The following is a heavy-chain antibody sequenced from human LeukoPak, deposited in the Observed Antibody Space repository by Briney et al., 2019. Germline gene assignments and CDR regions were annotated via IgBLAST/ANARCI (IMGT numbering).Heavy chain of an antibody. J-gene: IGHJ5*02. CDR3: VRGRYYYDSSGSPGWFDP. CDR2: INHSGST. D-gene: IGHD3-22*01. Sequence: PSETLSLTCAVYGGSFSGYYWSWIRQPPGKGLEWIGEINHSGSTNYNPSLKSRVTISVDTSKNQFSLKLSSVTAADTAVYYCVRGRYYYDSSGSPGWFDPWGQGTLVTVSS. V-gene: IGHV4-34*01. CDR1: GGSFSGYY.